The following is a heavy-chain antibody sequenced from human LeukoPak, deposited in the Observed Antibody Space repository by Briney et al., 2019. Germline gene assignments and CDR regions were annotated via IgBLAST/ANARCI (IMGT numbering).Heavy chain of an antibody. Sequence: SETLSLTCTVSGGSISSGSYYWSWIRQPAGKGLEWIGRIYTSGSTNYNPSLKSRVTISVDTSKNQFSLKLSSVTAADTAVYYCARGYGGYYYYYYMDVWGKGTTVTVSS. V-gene: IGHV4-61*02. D-gene: IGHD4-23*01. CDR1: GGSISSGSYY. CDR3: ARGYGGYYYYYYMDV. CDR2: IYTSGST. J-gene: IGHJ6*03.